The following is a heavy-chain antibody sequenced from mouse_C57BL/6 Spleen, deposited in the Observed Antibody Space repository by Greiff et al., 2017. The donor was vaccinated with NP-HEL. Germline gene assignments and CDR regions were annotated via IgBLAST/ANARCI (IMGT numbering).Heavy chain of an antibody. CDR1: GYAFTNYL. CDR3: ARADDDGPGAMDY. D-gene: IGHD2-4*01. J-gene: IGHJ4*01. Sequence: VQLQQSGAGLVRPGTSVKVSCKASGYAFTNYLIAWVKQRPGQGLEWIGVISPGSGGTNYNEKVKGKATLTADKSSSTAYMQLSSLTSEDSAVYFCARADDDGPGAMDYWGQGTSVTVS. V-gene: IGHV1-54*01. CDR2: ISPGSGGT.